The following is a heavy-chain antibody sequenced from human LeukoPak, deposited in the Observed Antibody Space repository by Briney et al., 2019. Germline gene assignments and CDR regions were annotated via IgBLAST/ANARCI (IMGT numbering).Heavy chain of an antibody. CDR3: AFALWLHNWFDP. CDR2: INPSGGST. V-gene: IGHV1-46*03. D-gene: IGHD5-18*01. Sequence: ASVKVSCKASGYTFTSYYMHWVRKAPGQGLEWMGIINPSGGSTSYAQKFQGRVTITRDTSTSTVYMELSSLRSEDTAVYYCAFALWLHNWFDPWGQGTLVTVSS. J-gene: IGHJ5*02. CDR1: GYTFTSYY.